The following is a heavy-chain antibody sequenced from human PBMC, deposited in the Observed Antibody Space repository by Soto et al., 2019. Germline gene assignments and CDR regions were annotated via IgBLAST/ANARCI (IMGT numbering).Heavy chain of an antibody. CDR3: ARGYSSSGVLDF. CDR1: GYIFTDYY. Sequence: QVQLVQSGAEVKVPGASVKVSCKTSGYIFTDYYLHWLRQAPGQGLEWMGWINPSSGSAHSAQKFQCWVTMTRDRSMSTASLELTRLTSDDSAVYYCARGYSSSGVLDFWGQGTLVTVSS. V-gene: IGHV1-2*04. CDR2: INPSSGSA. J-gene: IGHJ4*02. D-gene: IGHD3-10*01.